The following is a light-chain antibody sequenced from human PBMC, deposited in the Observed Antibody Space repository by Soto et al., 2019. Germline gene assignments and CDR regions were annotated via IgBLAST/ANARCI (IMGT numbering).Light chain of an antibody. Sequence: DIVMTQSPDSLAVSLRGRATINCKSSQSVLYSSNNKNYLAWYQQKPGQPPKLLIYWASTRESVVPDRFSGSGSGTDFTLSISSLQAEDVAVYYCHQYYTTPYTFGQGTKLEI. CDR2: WAS. CDR3: HQYYTTPYT. CDR1: QSVLYSSNNKNY. J-gene: IGKJ2*01. V-gene: IGKV4-1*01.